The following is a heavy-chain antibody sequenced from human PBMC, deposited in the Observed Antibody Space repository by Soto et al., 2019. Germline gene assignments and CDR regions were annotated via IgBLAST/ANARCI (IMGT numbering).Heavy chain of an antibody. V-gene: IGHV2-5*02. Sequence: QITLKESGPTLVKPTQTLTLTCTFSGFSLSTSGVGVGWIRQPPGKALEWLALIYWDDDKRYSPSLKTRLTITKDTSKNQVVLTMTNMDPVNTATYYCAHSGTMTPAFDIWGQGTMVTVSS. CDR2: IYWDDDK. CDR1: GFSLSTSGVG. CDR3: AHSGTMTPAFDI. D-gene: IGHD3-22*01. J-gene: IGHJ3*02.